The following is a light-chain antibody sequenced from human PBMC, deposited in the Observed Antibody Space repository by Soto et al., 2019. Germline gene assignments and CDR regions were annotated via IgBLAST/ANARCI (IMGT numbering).Light chain of an antibody. V-gene: IGKV2-28*01. J-gene: IGKJ1*01. CDR2: LGS. Sequence: LMPQSPQSQPVTPGEAASISCRYSQSLXXCNGYNYLDWYLQKPGQSPQLLIYLGSNRASGVPDRFSGSGSGTDFTLKISGVEAEDVGVYYCMQALQAWTFGQGTKVDIK. CDR1: QSLXXCNGYNY. CDR3: MQALQAWT.